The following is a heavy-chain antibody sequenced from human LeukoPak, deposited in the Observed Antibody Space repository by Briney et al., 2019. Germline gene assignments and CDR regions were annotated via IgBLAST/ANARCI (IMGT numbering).Heavy chain of an antibody. Sequence: SETLSLTCAVYGGSFSGYYWSWIRQPPGKGVEWIGEINHSGSTNYNPSLKSRVTISVDTSKNQFSLKLSSVTAADTAVYYCARVPPSLDVFDYWGQGTLVTVSS. J-gene: IGHJ4*02. CDR2: INHSGST. D-gene: IGHD3/OR15-3a*01. CDR1: GGSFSGYY. CDR3: ARVPPSLDVFDY. V-gene: IGHV4-34*01.